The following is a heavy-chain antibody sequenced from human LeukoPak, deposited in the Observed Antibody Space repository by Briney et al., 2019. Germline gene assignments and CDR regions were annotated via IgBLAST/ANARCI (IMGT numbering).Heavy chain of an antibody. CDR2: INHSGST. Sequence: SETLSLTCAVYGGSFSGYYWSWIRQPPGKGLEWIGEINHSGSTNYNPSLKSRVTISVDTSKNQFSLKLSSVTAADTAVYYCARHLIRRDYSSGWSQPRYYYYYMDVWGKGTTATISS. CDR1: GGSFSGYY. D-gene: IGHD6-19*01. CDR3: ARHLIRRDYSSGWSQPRYYYYYMDV. V-gene: IGHV4-34*01. J-gene: IGHJ6*03.